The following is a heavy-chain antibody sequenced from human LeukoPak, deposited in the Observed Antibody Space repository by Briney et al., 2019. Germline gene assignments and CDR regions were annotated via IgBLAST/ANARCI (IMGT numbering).Heavy chain of an antibody. D-gene: IGHD3-16*01. CDR3: ATGGPWDLMKY. CDR2: FDPEHGEM. J-gene: IGHJ4*02. Sequence: ASVKVSCKVSGDTLTELSTHWVRQAPGKGLEWMGGFDPEHGEMIYAQKLQGRVTMTEDRSTDTAYMELSSLRSEDTAVYYCATGGPWDLMKYWGQGTLVTVSS. CDR1: GDTLTELS. V-gene: IGHV1-24*01.